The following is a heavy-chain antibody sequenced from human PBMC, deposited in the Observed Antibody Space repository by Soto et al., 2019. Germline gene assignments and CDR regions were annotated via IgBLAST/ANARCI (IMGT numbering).Heavy chain of an antibody. CDR3: ARHSGYDYVFDY. V-gene: IGHV1-2*02. CDR2: INPNNGDT. Sequence: ASVKVSCKASGYTFTGYYIHCVRQAPGQGLEWMGWINPNNGDTNYAQKFQGRVSMTRDTSTSTAYMELSSLRFDDTAVYYCARHSGYDYVFDYWGQGTLVTVSS. D-gene: IGHD5-12*01. CDR1: GYTFTGYY. J-gene: IGHJ4*02.